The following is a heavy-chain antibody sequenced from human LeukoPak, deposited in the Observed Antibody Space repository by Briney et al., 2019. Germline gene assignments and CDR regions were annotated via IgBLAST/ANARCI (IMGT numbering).Heavy chain of an antibody. CDR1: GGSISSYY. V-gene: IGHV4-59*08. CDR3: VRHAATRHNYGMDV. Sequence: PSETLSLTCTVSGGSISSYYWSWIRQPPGKGLEWIGYIYYSGSTNYNPSLKSRVTMSVDTSKNHFSLKLSSVTAADTAVYYCVRHAATRHNYGMDVWGQGTTVIVSS. D-gene: IGHD6-13*01. CDR2: IYYSGST. J-gene: IGHJ6*02.